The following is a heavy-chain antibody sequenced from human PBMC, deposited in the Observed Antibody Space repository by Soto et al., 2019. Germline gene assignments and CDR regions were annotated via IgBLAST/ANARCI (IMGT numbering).Heavy chain of an antibody. V-gene: IGHV3-30*18. J-gene: IGHJ4*02. CDR1: GFTFSSYG. CDR3: AKGSYSGRYSDFDC. D-gene: IGHD1-26*01. CDR2: ISYDGSDK. Sequence: GGSLRLSCAASGFTFSSYGMFWVRQAPGRGLEWVAFISYDGSDKCSDSVKGRFTISRDNSKNTLYLQMNSLRAEDTAVYYCAKGSYSGRYSDFDCWGQGTLVTVS.